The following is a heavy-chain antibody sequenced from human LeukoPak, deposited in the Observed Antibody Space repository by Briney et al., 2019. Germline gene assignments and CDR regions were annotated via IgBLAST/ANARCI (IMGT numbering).Heavy chain of an antibody. J-gene: IGHJ4*02. CDR2: ISGSGGST. Sequence: GGSLRLSCAASGFTFSSYAMHWVRQAPGKGLEWVSAISGSGGSTYYADSVKGRFTISRGNSKNTLYLQMNSLRAEDTAVYYCARAPRGYSYGYSDYWGQGTLVTVSS. D-gene: IGHD5-18*01. CDR1: GFTFSSYA. CDR3: ARAPRGYSYGYSDY. V-gene: IGHV3-23*01.